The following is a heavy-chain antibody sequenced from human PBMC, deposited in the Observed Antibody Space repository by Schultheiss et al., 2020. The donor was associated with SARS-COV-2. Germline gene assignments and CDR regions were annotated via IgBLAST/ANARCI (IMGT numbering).Heavy chain of an antibody. CDR1: GGSISSSSYY. Sequence: SQTLSLTCTVSGGSISSSSYYWGWIRQPPGKGLEWIGYIYHRGSTYYNPPLKSRVTISVDRSKNQFSLKLSSVTAANTAVYYCARGLRSITMVRGGRYYYMDVWGIGTAVTVSS. D-gene: IGHD3-10*01. V-gene: IGHV4-30-2*01. CDR3: ARGLRSITMVRGGRYYYMDV. J-gene: IGHJ6*03. CDR2: IYHRGST.